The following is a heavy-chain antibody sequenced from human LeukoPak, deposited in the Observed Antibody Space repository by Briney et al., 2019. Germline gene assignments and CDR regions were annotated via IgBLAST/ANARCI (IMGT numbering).Heavy chain of an antibody. V-gene: IGHV3-53*01. CDR3: ARDRLLYLDY. CDR1: GLTVSNNY. Sequence: PGGSLRLSCAASGLTVSNNYMSWVRRAPGKGLEWVSAVYDGDTTYYADSVKGRFTISRDNSKNTLYLQINSLRVEDTAVYFCARDRLLYLDYWGQGTPVSVSS. CDR2: VYDGDTT. J-gene: IGHJ4*02. D-gene: IGHD2-21*02.